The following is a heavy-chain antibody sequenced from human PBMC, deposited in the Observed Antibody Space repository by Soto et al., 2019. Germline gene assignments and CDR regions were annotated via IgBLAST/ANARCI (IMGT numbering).Heavy chain of an antibody. V-gene: IGHV1-18*01. CDR2: ISAYNGNI. CDR3: ARDLDTAMVRWFDP. Sequence: ASVKVSCKASGYTFTSYGISWVRQAPGQGLEWMGWISAYNGNINYAQKLQGRVTMTTDTSTSTAYMELRSLRSDDTAVYYCARDLDTAMVRWFDPWGQGTLVTVSS. D-gene: IGHD5-18*01. CDR1: GYTFTSYG. J-gene: IGHJ5*02.